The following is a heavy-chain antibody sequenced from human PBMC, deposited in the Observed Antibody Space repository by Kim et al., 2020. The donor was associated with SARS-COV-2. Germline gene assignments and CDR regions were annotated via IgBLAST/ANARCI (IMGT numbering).Heavy chain of an antibody. Sequence: GGSLRLSCAASGFTFSSYWMTWVRQAPGKGLEWVANIKQDGNQKYYVDSVKGRFTISRDNAKNSLYLQMNSLRAEDTAVYYCARDGDLYNSEKDAFDIWGQGTMVTVSS. D-gene: IGHD6-19*01. CDR3: ARDGDLYNSEKDAFDI. V-gene: IGHV3-7*01. J-gene: IGHJ3*02. CDR1: GFTFSSYW. CDR2: IKQDGNQK.